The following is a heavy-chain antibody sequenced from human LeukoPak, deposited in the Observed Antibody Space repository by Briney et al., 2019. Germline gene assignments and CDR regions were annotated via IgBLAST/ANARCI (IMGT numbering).Heavy chain of an antibody. Sequence: SETLSLXCAVYGGSFSGYYWSWIRQPPGKGLEWIGEINHSGSTNYNPSLKSRVTISVDTSKNQFSLKLSSVTAADTAVYYCARVGAYCSGGSCYGYYYYYMDVWGKGTTVTVSS. CDR1: GGSFSGYY. CDR2: INHSGST. CDR3: ARVGAYCSGGSCYGYYYYYMDV. J-gene: IGHJ6*03. V-gene: IGHV4-34*01. D-gene: IGHD2-15*01.